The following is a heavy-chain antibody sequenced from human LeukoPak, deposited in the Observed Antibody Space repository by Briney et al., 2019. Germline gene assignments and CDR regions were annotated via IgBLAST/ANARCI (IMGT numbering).Heavy chain of an antibody. CDR2: ISGSGGST. D-gene: IGHD2-21*01. V-gene: IGHV3-23*01. CDR3: AKFLGRRGHFSHFDY. Sequence: GGSLRLSCEASGFTFSSYGMSWVRQAPGKGLEWVSAISGSGGSTYYADSVKGRFTISRDNSKNTLYLQMNSLRAEDTAVYYCAKFLGRRGHFSHFDYWGQGTLVTVSS. J-gene: IGHJ4*02. CDR1: GFTFSSYG.